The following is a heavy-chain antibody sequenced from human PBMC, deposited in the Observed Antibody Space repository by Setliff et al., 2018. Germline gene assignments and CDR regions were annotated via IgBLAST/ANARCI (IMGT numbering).Heavy chain of an antibody. D-gene: IGHD3-10*01. Sequence: GASVKVSCKGSGYRFIVYYIHWVRQTPGKGLEWMGRVDPKDGQAIYAKKFQGRFTITADTSIDTAYMELSSLTSEDTAVYYCARCGEATAKPFYYYYMDVWGKGTTVTVSS. CDR1: GYRFIVYY. CDR2: VDPKDGQA. J-gene: IGHJ6*03. V-gene: IGHV1-69-2*01. CDR3: ARCGEATAKPFYYYYMDV.